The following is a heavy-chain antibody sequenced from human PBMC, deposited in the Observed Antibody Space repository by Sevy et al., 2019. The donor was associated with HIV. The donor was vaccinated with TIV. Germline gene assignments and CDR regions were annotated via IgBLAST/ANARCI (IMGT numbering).Heavy chain of an antibody. J-gene: IGHJ3*02. CDR3: AKAYSVSYYIPYDAFDI. Sequence: GGSLRLSCAASGFTVSSNYMSWVRQAPGKGLEWVSVIYSGGSTYYADSVKGRFTISRDNSKNTLYLQMNSLRAEDTAVYYCAKAYSVSYYIPYDAFDIWGQGTMVTVSS. V-gene: IGHV3-66*01. D-gene: IGHD1-26*01. CDR2: IYSGGST. CDR1: GFTVSSNY.